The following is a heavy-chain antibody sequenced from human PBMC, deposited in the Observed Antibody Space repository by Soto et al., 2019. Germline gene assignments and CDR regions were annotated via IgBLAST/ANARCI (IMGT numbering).Heavy chain of an antibody. V-gene: IGHV4-59*01. J-gene: IGHJ5*02. CDR2: IYYSGST. D-gene: IGHD3-3*01. Sequence: LSLTCTVSGGSISSYYWSWIRQPPGKGLEWIGYIYYSGSTNYNPSLKSRVTISVDTSKNQFSLKLSSVTAADTAVYYCARGGGGITIFGVVTDNWFDPWGQGTLVTVSS. CDR3: ARGGGGITIFGVVTDNWFDP. CDR1: GGSISSYY.